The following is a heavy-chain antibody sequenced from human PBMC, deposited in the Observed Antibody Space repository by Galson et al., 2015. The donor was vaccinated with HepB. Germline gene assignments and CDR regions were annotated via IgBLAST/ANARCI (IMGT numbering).Heavy chain of an antibody. J-gene: IGHJ4*02. Sequence: SLRLSCEASGFTFSSFWMHWVRQVPGKGLVWVSRINSDGGSTSYADSVKGRFTISRDNANNTLYLQMNSLRADDTAVYYCVRGFLGYWGQGTLVTVSS. D-gene: IGHD3-3*01. CDR1: GFTFSSFW. V-gene: IGHV3-74*01. CDR3: VRGFLGY. CDR2: INSDGGST.